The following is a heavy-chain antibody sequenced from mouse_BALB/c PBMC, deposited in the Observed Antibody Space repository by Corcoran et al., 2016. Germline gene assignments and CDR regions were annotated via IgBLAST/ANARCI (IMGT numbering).Heavy chain of an antibody. Sequence: EVQLQQSGPELVKPGASVKLSCKASGYTFTSYVMHWVKQKPGQGLEWIGYINPYNDGTKYNEKFKGKATLTSDKSSSTAYRELSSLTSEDSAVYYGASEDGSSYWFAYGGQGSLVTVSA. V-gene: IGHV1S136*01. CDR2: INPYNDGT. CDR1: GYTFTSYV. J-gene: IGHJ3*01. D-gene: IGHD1-1*01. CDR3: ASEDGSSYWFAY.